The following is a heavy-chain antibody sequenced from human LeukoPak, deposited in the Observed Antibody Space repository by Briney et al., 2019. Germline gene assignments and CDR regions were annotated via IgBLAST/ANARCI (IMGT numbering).Heavy chain of an antibody. Sequence: GGSLRLSCAASGSTVSSYWMHWVRQPPGKGLVWVSRINSDGSSTSYADSVKGRFTISRDNAKNTLYLQMNSLRAEHTAVYYCARDPAYSSGWYFDYWGQGTLVTVSS. CDR2: INSDGSST. CDR1: GSTVSSYW. J-gene: IGHJ4*02. D-gene: IGHD6-19*01. V-gene: IGHV3-74*01. CDR3: ARDPAYSSGWYFDY.